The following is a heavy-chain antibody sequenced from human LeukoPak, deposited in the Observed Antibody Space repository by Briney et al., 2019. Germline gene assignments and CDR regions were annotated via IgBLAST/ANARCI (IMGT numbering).Heavy chain of an antibody. Sequence: SEALSLTCTVSGGSISSYYWSWIRQPPGKGLEWIGYIYYSGGTNYNPSLKSRVTISVDTSKNQFSLKMRSVTAADTAVYYCARDPSGKFFNWFDPWGQGTLVTVSS. CDR3: ARDPSGKFFNWFDP. CDR2: IYYSGGT. D-gene: IGHD1-26*01. J-gene: IGHJ5*02. V-gene: IGHV4-59*01. CDR1: GGSISSYY.